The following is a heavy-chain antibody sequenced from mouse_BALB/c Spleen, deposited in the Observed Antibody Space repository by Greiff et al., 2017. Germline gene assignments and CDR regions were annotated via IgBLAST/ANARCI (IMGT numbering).Heavy chain of an antibody. D-gene: IGHD1-1*01. CDR3: ARYYYGSSSWFAY. Sequence: VQLQQSGAELVRPGTSVKVSCKASGYAFNNYLIEWVKQRPGQGLEWIGAINPGSGGTNYNEKFKGKATLTADKSSSTAYMQLSSLTSDDSAVYFCARYYYGSSSWFAYWGQGTLVTVSA. J-gene: IGHJ3*01. V-gene: IGHV1-54*01. CDR1: GYAFNNYL. CDR2: INPGSGGT.